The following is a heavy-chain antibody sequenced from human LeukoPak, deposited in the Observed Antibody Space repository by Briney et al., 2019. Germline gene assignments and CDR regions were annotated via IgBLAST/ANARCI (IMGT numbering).Heavy chain of an antibody. CDR1: GGTFSSYA. Sequence: SVKVSCKASGGTFSSYAISWVRQAPGQGLEWMGGIVPIFGTANYAQKFQGRVTITADKSTSTAYMELSSLRSEDTAVYYCARSGIAARRYFDYWGQGTLVTVSS. CDR2: IVPIFGTA. V-gene: IGHV1-69*06. J-gene: IGHJ4*02. CDR3: ARSGIAARRYFDY. D-gene: IGHD6-6*01.